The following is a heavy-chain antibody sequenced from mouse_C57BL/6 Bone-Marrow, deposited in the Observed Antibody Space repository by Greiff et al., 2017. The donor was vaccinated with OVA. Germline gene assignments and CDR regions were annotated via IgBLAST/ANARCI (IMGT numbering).Heavy chain of an antibody. D-gene: IGHD1-1*01. J-gene: IGHJ1*03. CDR2: IYPGSGNT. V-gene: IGHV1-76*01. Sequence: QVHVKQSGAELVRPGASVKLSCKASGYTFTDYYINWVKQRPGQGLEWIARIYPGSGNTYYNEKFKGKATLTAEKSSSTAYMQLSSLTSEDSAVYFCDYGSSYGYFDVWGTGTTVTVSS. CDR3: DYGSSYGYFDV. CDR1: GYTFTDYY.